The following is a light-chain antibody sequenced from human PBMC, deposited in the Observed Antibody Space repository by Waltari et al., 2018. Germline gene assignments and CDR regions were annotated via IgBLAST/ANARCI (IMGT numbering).Light chain of an antibody. CDR1: QCISTY. J-gene: IGKJ2*03. CDR3: QQSYSYPPPGG. V-gene: IGKV1-39*01. Sequence: DIQMTQSPSSLPASVGDRVTITCPASQCISTYLNWYQHKPGKAPKLLVYVGSNLQSGVPPRFSGRGSGTDFTLPITSLQLEDFATYYCQQSYSYPPPGGFGQGTKLEIQ. CDR2: VGS.